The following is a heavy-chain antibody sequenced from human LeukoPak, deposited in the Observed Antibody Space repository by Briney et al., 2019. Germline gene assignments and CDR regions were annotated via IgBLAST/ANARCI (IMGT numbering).Heavy chain of an antibody. D-gene: IGHD5-18*01. J-gene: IGHJ4*02. V-gene: IGHV1-2*02. CDR3: ARDLAGGYSYGSDY. CDR2: INPNSGGT. Sequence: ASVKVSCKASGYTFAGYYMHWVRQAPGQGPEWMGWINPNSGGTNYARKFQGRVTMTRDTSISTAYMELSRLRSDDTAVYYCARDLAGGYSYGSDYWGQGTLVTVSS. CDR1: GYTFAGYY.